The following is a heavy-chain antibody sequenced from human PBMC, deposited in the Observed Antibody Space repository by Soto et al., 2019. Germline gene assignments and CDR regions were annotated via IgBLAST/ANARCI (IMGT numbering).Heavy chain of an antibody. CDR3: ARGDSTDCSNGVCSFFYNHDMDV. Sequence: AAVKVSCKASGYTFTGYYMHWVRQAPGQGLEWLGRINPKSGGTSTAQKFQGWVTMTTDTSISTASMELTRLTSDDTAIYYCARGDSTDCSNGVCSFFYNHDMDVWGQGTTVTVSS. D-gene: IGHD2-8*01. J-gene: IGHJ6*02. CDR1: GYTFTGYY. CDR2: INPKSGGT. V-gene: IGHV1-2*04.